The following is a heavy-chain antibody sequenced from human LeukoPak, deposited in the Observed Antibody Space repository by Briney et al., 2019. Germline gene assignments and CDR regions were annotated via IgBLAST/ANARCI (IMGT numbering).Heavy chain of an antibody. V-gene: IGHV3-7*01. J-gene: IGHJ5*02. CDR3: ARGKGWIDP. Sequence: GGSLRLSCAASGFTFTKNWTSWFRQAPGKGLEWVGNVNEDGNQKNYVDSVKGRFTISRDNAKNSVYLQMNNLRVEEMAVYYCARGKGWIDPWGQGTLVTVSS. CDR1: GFTFTKNW. CDR2: VNEDGNQK.